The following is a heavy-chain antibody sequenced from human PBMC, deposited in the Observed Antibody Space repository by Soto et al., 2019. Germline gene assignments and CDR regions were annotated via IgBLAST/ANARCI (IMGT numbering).Heavy chain of an antibody. Sequence: QVQLVQSGAEVKKPGASVKISCKASGYSFTSYYMHWVRQAPGQGLEWVGLITPTADSTSYAQKFQGRVTLTWDMSTNTVYMEVSSLRAEDTAMYYCARGWRTYGNYWGQATLVTVSS. D-gene: IGHD3-10*01. J-gene: IGHJ4*02. V-gene: IGHV1-46*01. CDR1: GYSFTSYY. CDR3: ARGWRTYGNY. CDR2: ITPTADST.